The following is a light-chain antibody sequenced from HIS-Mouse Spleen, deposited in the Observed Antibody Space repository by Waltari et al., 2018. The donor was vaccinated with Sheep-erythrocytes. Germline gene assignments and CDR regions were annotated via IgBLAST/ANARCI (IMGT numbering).Light chain of an antibody. CDR2: SIN. CDR1: SSNIGSNT. V-gene: IGLV1-44*01. Sequence: QSVLTQPPSASGTPGQRVTISCSGSSSNIGSNTVNWYQQLPGTAPKLLIYSINQRHCGVPDRFAGSQSCTSASLAISGLQSEDEADYYCAAWDDSLNGVVFGGGTKLTVL. J-gene: IGLJ2*01. CDR3: AAWDDSLNGVV.